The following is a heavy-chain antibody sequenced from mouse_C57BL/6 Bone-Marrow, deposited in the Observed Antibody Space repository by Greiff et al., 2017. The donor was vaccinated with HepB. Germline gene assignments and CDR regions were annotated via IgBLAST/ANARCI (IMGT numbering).Heavy chain of an antibody. CDR2: IDPENGDT. V-gene: IGHV14-4*01. CDR3: TYDSNYWYFDV. Sequence: VQLQQSGAELVRPGASVKLSCTASGFNIKDDYMHWVKQRPEQGLEWIGWIDPENGDTEYASKFQGKATITADTSSNTAYLQLSSLTSEDTAVYYCTYDSNYWYFDVWGTGTTVTVSS. CDR1: GFNIKDDY. J-gene: IGHJ1*03. D-gene: IGHD2-5*01.